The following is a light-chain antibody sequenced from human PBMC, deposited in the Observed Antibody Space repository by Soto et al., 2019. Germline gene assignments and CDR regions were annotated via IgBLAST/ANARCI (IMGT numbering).Light chain of an antibody. V-gene: IGKV3-20*01. Sequence: EIVLTQSPGTLSLSPGEGATLSCRASQSVTGSYLAWYQQKPGQAPRLLIYGASSRATGIPDRFSGSESGTDFTLTISRLEPEDFAVYYCQQYGSLPRTFGQGTKVEI. CDR3: QQYGSLPRT. CDR2: GAS. J-gene: IGKJ1*01. CDR1: QSVTGSY.